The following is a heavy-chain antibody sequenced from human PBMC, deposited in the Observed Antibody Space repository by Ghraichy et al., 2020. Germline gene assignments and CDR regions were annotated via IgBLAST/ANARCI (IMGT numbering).Heavy chain of an antibody. CDR1: VGSFSGRW. CDR3: ARGSPYYDVLTGYYFQPRAFDI. V-gene: IGHV4-34*01. CDR2: ITHSGST. J-gene: IGHJ3*02. Sequence: SQTLSLTCAVYVGSFSGRWWSWIRQPPGKGLEWIGEITHSGSTNYNPSLKSRVIMSVDTSKNQFSLKLSSVTAADTAVYYCARGSPYYDVLTGYYFQPRAFDIRGQGTMITVSS. D-gene: IGHD3-9*01.